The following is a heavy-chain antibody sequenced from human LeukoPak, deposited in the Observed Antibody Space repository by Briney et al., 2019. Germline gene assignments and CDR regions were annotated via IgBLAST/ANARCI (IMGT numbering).Heavy chain of an antibody. Sequence: SETLSLTCTVSGGSISSYYWSWIRQPPGKGLEWIGYIYYSGSTNYNPSLKSRVTLSVDTSKNQFSPKLSSVTAADTAVYYCARLLSSSTPDDAFDIWGQGTMVTVSS. CDR3: ARLLSSSTPDDAFDI. CDR1: GGSISSYY. CDR2: IYYSGST. V-gene: IGHV4-59*01. D-gene: IGHD6-13*01. J-gene: IGHJ3*02.